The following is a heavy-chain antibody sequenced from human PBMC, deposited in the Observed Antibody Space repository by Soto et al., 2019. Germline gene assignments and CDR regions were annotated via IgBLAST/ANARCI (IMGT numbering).Heavy chain of an antibody. V-gene: IGHV3-74*01. Sequence: EVQLVESGGGLVQPGGSLRLSCAASGFTSSSYWMHWVRQAPGKGLVWVSRINSGDGSITGYADSVKGRFTVSRDNAKNTLYLPLNSLGVEDTAIYYCARGTRLGFYGMDVWGQGTTVTVSS. CDR3: ARGTRLGFYGMDV. CDR2: INSGDGSIT. CDR1: GFTSSSYW. D-gene: IGHD1-7*01. J-gene: IGHJ6*02.